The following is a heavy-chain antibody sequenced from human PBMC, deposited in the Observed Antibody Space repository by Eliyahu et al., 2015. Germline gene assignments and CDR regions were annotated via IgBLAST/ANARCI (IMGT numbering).Heavy chain of an antibody. CDR1: GYTFTXXA. D-gene: IGHD3-3*01. CDR3: ARDQIYDFWSGGYYYYMDV. V-gene: IGHV7-4-1*02. J-gene: IGHJ6*03. Sequence: QVQLVQSGSELKKPXASVXVSCKASGYTFTXXAMXWVRQAPGQGLXWMGWINTNTGNPTYAQGFTGRFVFSLDTSVSTAYLQISSLKAEDTAVYYCARDQIYDFWSGGYYYYMDVWGKGTTVTVSS. CDR2: INTNTGNP.